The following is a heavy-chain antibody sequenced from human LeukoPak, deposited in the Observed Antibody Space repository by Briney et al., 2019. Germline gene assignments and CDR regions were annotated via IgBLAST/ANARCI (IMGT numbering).Heavy chain of an antibody. CDR1: GFTFDDYA. CDR2: ISWNSGSI. Sequence: GRSLRLSCAASGFTFDDYAMHWVRQAPGKGLEWVSGISWNSGSIGHADSVKGRFTISRDNAKNSLYLQMNSLRAEDTALYYCAKDIESWGQGTLVTVSS. CDR3: AKDIES. V-gene: IGHV3-9*01. J-gene: IGHJ4*02.